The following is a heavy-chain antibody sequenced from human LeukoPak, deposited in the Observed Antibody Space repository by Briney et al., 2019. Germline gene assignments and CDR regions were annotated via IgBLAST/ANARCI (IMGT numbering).Heavy chain of an antibody. CDR1: GCTVSSNY. CDR2: IYNDGST. D-gene: IGHD6-13*01. Sequence: AGSLRLSCAVSGCTVSSNYMSWVRQAPGKGLEWVSVIYNDGSTFYADSVKGRFTISRDNSKNTLYLQMNSLRAEDTAVYYCAITGESSNWALYFDYWGQGTLVTVSS. V-gene: IGHV3-53*01. CDR3: AITGESSNWALYFDY. J-gene: IGHJ4*02.